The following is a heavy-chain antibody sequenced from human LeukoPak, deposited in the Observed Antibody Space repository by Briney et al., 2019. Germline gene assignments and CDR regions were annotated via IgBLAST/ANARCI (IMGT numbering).Heavy chain of an antibody. CDR2: ISSSGSTI. CDR3: ARYAWTYYMDV. D-gene: IGHD3/OR15-3a*01. CDR1: GFTFSDHY. J-gene: IGHJ6*03. V-gene: IGHV3-11*01. Sequence: GGSLRLSCAASGFTFSDHYMSWIRQAPGKGLEWVSYISSSGSTIYYADSVKGRFTISRGNAKNSLYLQMNSLRAEDTAVYYCARYAWTYYMDVWGKGTTVTVSS.